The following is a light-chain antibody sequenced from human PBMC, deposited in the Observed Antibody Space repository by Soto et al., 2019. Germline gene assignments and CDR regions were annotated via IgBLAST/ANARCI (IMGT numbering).Light chain of an antibody. V-gene: IGKV3-20*01. Sequence: EIVLTQSPGTLSLYPGERATLSCRASQSVSSSYLAWYQQNPGQAPRLLIYGASSRATGIPDRFSGSGSGTDFTLTINRLEPEDFAVYYCQQYGSSPLTFGGGTKVEIK. CDR1: QSVSSSY. CDR3: QQYGSSPLT. J-gene: IGKJ4*01. CDR2: GAS.